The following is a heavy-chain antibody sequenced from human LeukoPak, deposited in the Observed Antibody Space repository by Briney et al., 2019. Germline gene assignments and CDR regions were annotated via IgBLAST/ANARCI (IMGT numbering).Heavy chain of an antibody. CDR2: INTNTGNP. V-gene: IGHV7-4-1*02. CDR1: GYTFTSYA. Sequence: ASVKVSCKASGYTFTSYAMNWVRQAPGQGLEWMGWINTNTGNPTYAQGFTGRFVFSLDTSVSTAYLQISSLEAEDTAVYYCARPRITMVRGVIRYFDLWGRGTLVTVSS. CDR3: ARPRITMVRGVIRYFDL. J-gene: IGHJ2*01. D-gene: IGHD3-10*01.